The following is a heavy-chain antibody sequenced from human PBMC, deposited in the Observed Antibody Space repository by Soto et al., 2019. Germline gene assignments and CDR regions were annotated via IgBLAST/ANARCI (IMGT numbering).Heavy chain of an antibody. V-gene: IGHV3-30*03. CDR3: AIEMIPMIMGGMSAMDV. D-gene: IGHD3-22*01. CDR2: ISYDGNNK. J-gene: IGHJ6*02. Sequence: QVQLVESGGGVVQPGRSLRLSCEASGFTFSSYGMHWVLQAPGKGLEWVAVISYDGNNKYYADSVKGRFTISRDNSKNTMYLQMNSLRTEDTAVSYCAIEMIPMIMGGMSAMDVWGQGTTVTVSS. CDR1: GFTFSSYG.